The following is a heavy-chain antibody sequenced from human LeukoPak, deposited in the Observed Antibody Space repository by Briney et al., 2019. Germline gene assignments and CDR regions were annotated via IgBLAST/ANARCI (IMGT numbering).Heavy chain of an antibody. CDR3: ATTVAGVREHAY. CDR2: IYTSGST. J-gene: IGHJ4*02. Sequence: PSQTLSLTCTVSGASISSGSYYWSWIRQPAVKGLEWIGRIYTSGSTNYNPSLRSRVTVSLDTSMNQFSLNLRSVTAADTAVYYCATTVAGVREHAYWGQGTLVTVSS. V-gene: IGHV4-61*02. D-gene: IGHD6-19*01. CDR1: GASISSGSYY.